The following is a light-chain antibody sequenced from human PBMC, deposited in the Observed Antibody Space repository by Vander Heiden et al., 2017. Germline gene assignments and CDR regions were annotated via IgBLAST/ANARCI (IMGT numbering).Light chain of an antibody. V-gene: IGKV2-30*01. CDR1: QSLLASDGSTY. CDR3: RQGKHWRRT. CDR2: KAS. Sequence: DVVMTQSQPPLPVTLGQPASIPCRSSQSLLASDGSTYLSWLQQRPGQSPRRLIYKASNRDSGVPDRISGFGSGTEFTLKISRVEAEDVGVYYCRQGKHWRRTFGQGTKVEI. J-gene: IGKJ1*01.